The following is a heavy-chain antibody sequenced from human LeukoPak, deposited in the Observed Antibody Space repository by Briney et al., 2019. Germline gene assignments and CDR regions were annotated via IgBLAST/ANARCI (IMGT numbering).Heavy chain of an antibody. D-gene: IGHD7-27*01. CDR1: GFTVITSY. V-gene: IGHV3-66*01. CDR2: IFREGTT. CDR3: TKTGGPWD. J-gene: IGHJ4*02. Sequence: PGESLRLSCAASGFTVITSYMSWVRQAPGKGLEWVSVIFREGTTYYADSVKGRFTISRDNSKNTLYLQMNTLRAEDTAMYYCTKTGGPWDWGQGTLVTVSS.